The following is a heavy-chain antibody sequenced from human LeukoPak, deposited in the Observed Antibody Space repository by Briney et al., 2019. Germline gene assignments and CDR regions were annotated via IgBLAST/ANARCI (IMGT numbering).Heavy chain of an antibody. Sequence: PSQTLSLTCTVSGGSISSYYWTWIRQPAGKGLDWIGRIYTSGSTGYNPSLKSRVTMSLDTSKNQFSLKLSSVTAADTAVYYCAKVARVTVATTVGTSYDYYYMDVWGKGTTVTVSS. J-gene: IGHJ6*03. D-gene: IGHD5-12*01. CDR1: GGSISSYY. CDR3: AKVARVTVATTVGTSYDYYYMDV. CDR2: IYTSGST. V-gene: IGHV4-4*07.